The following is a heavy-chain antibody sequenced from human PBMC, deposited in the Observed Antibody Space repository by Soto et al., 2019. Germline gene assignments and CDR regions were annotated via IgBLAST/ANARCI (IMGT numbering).Heavy chain of an antibody. Sequence: QVQLVQSGAEVKKPGASVKVSCKASGYTFSSYGISWVRQGPGQGLEWMGWISVYNGNKMYAQKFQGRVTMTTATSSRTAYMALRRLRSDDTAVYYCARDCSGGSCSTAYWGQGPLVTVSS. CDR2: ISVYNGNK. J-gene: IGHJ4*02. CDR3: ARDCSGGSCSTAY. D-gene: IGHD2-15*01. V-gene: IGHV1-18*01. CDR1: GYTFSSYG.